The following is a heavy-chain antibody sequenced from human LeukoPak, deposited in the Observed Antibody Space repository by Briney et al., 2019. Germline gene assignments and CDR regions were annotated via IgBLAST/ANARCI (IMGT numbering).Heavy chain of an antibody. CDR2: ISGSGGST. J-gene: IGHJ4*02. V-gene: IGHV3-23*01. CDR3: VRVAAAGTGAAPFDY. CDR1: GFTFSSYA. D-gene: IGHD6-13*01. Sequence: GGSLRLSCAASGFTFSSYAMSWVRQAPGKGLEWVSAISGSGGSTYYADSVKGRFTISRDNSKNTLYLQMNSLRAEDTAVYYCVRVAAAGTGAAPFDYWGQGTLVTVSS.